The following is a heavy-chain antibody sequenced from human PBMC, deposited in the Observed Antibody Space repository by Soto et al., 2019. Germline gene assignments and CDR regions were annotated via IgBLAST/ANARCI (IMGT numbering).Heavy chain of an antibody. J-gene: IGHJ5*02. Sequence: QLQLQESGSGLVKPSQTLSLTCAVSGGSISSGGFSWSWIRQPPGKGLEWIGYMYPTGGTHNNPSLDSRVTISPDRSKNQFSLRLTSVTAADTAVYYCARHYDSSGYFSPWGQGTLVTVSS. V-gene: IGHV4-30-2*01. CDR2: MYPTGGT. CDR1: GGSISSGGFS. D-gene: IGHD3-22*01. CDR3: ARHYDSSGYFSP.